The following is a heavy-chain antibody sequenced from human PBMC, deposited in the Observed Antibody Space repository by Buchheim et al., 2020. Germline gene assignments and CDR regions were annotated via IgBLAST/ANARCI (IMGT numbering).Heavy chain of an antibody. V-gene: IGHV3-30*02. CDR1: GGSFSGYY. J-gene: IGHJ3*02. D-gene: IGHD1-26*01. Sequence: QVQLQQWGAGLLKPSETLSLTCAVSGGSFSGYYWSWIRQAPGKGLEWVAFIWYDGSNRHYADSVKGRFTVSRDNSKNTLFLEMSSLRVEDTAVYYCTNDPPYSGFAFAMWGQGT. CDR3: TNDPPYSGFAFAM. CDR2: IWYDGSNR.